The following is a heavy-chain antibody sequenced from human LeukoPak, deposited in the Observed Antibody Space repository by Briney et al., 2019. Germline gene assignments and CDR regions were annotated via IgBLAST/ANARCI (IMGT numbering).Heavy chain of an antibody. J-gene: IGHJ6*02. CDR2: IYYSGST. CDR1: GGSISSYY. V-gene: IGHV4-59*08. D-gene: IGHD2-15*01. Sequence: SETLSLTCTVSGGSISSYYWSWIRQPPGKGLEWIGYIYYSGSTNYNPSLKSRVTISVDTSKNQFSLKLSSVTAAYTAVYYCARSDLGYCSGGSCYLPYYYYYGMDVWGQGTTVTVSS. CDR3: ARSDLGYCSGGSCYLPYYYYYGMDV.